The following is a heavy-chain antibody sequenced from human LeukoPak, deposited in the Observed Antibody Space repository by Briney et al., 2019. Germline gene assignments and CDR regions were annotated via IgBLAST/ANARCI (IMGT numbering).Heavy chain of an antibody. Sequence: GGSLRLSCAASGFTFSDYYMSWIRQAPGKGLEWVSYISSSGSTIYYADSVKGRFTISRDNAKNSLYLQMNSLRAEDTAVYYCARGTAVADYNWFDPWGQGTLVTVSS. D-gene: IGHD6-19*01. CDR2: ISSSGSTI. V-gene: IGHV3-11*01. CDR3: ARGTAVADYNWFDP. CDR1: GFTFSDYY. J-gene: IGHJ5*02.